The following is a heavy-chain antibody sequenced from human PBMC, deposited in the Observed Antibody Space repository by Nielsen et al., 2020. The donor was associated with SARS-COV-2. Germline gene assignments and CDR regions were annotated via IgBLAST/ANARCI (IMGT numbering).Heavy chain of an antibody. CDR3: AKVAGTYSSGDY. V-gene: IGHV3-9*01. CDR2: IGWNSGTI. D-gene: IGHD6-25*01. Sequence: SLKISCAASGFAFDDYAMHWVRQGPGKGLEWVSGIGWNSGTIVYADSVKGRFTISRDNAKNSLYLQMNSLRAEDTALYYCAKVAGTYSSGDYWGQGTLVTVSS. CDR1: GFAFDDYA. J-gene: IGHJ4*02.